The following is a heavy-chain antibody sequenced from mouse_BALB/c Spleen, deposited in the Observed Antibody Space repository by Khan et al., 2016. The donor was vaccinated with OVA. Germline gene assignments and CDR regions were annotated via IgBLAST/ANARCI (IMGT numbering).Heavy chain of an antibody. CDR3: TRTAWIAY. J-gene: IGHJ3*01. Sequence: EVQLQESGPGLVKPSQSLSLTCTVTGYSITSGYGWNWIRQFPGNKLEWMGYLSYSGSTNYNPSLKSRISITRDTSKNQFFLQLNSVTTEATATYSCTRTAWIAYGGQGTILTVSS. CDR2: LSYSGST. CDR1: GYSITSGYG. D-gene: IGHD1-2*01. V-gene: IGHV3-2*02.